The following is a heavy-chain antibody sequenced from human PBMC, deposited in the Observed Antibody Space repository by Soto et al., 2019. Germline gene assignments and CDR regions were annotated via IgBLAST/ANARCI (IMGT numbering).Heavy chain of an antibody. J-gene: IGHJ6*02. CDR1: GYSFTSYW. D-gene: IGHD6-13*01. CDR3: ARRHAADYYYYGMDV. Sequence: PGESLKISCKGSGYSFTSYWISWVRQMPGKGLEWMGRIDPSDSYTNYSPSFQGHVTISADKSISTAYPQWSSLKASDTAMYYCARRHAADYYYYGMDVWGQGTTVTVSS. V-gene: IGHV5-10-1*01. CDR2: IDPSDSYT.